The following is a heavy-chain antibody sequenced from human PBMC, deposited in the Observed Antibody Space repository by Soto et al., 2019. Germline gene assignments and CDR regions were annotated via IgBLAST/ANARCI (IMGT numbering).Heavy chain of an antibody. V-gene: IGHV3-48*04. D-gene: IGHD1-26*01. CDR1: GFTFNRYT. CDR3: ARDKSGTYSIDY. J-gene: IGHJ4*02. Sequence: EVQVVESGGGSVQPGGSLRLSCAASGFTFNRYTMNWVRQAPGKGLEWLSYISGGGGTMSYADSVKGRVTISRDNAKNSLYLQMDSLRAEDTAVYYCARDKSGTYSIDYWGQGTLVTVSS. CDR2: ISGGGGTM.